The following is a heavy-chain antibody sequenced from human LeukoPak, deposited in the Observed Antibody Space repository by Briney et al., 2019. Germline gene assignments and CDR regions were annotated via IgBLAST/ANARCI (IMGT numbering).Heavy chain of an antibody. V-gene: IGHV4-4*02. CDR3: SRENGAFSPFGY. CDR1: GGSITSTNW. D-gene: IGHD2-8*01. Sequence: SGTLSLTCGVSGGSITSTNWWSWVRQPPGQGLAWIGEVSLSGLTNYNPSLSSRIIMALDTSKNHLSLHLTSVTAADTAVYYCSRENGAFSPFGYWGQGYLVTVLS. CDR2: VSLSGLT. J-gene: IGHJ4*02.